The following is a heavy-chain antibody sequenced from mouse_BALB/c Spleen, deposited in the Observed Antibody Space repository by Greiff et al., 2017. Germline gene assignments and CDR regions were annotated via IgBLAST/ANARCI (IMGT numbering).Heavy chain of an antibody. Sequence: DVKLVESGGGLVQPGGSRKLSCAASGFTFSSFGMHWVRQAPEKGLEWVAYISSGSSTIYYADTVKGRFTISRDNPKNTLFLQMTSLRSEDTAMYYCARGHYYGSSYVAMDYWGQGTSVTVSS. CDR1: GFTFSSFG. V-gene: IGHV5-17*02. J-gene: IGHJ4*01. D-gene: IGHD1-1*01. CDR2: ISSGSSTI. CDR3: ARGHYYGSSYVAMDY.